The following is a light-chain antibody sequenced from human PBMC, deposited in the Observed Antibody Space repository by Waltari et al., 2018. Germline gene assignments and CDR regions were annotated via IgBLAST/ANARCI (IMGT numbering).Light chain of an antibody. Sequence: EIVLTQSPGTLSLSQGERATLSCRASQSVGRYLVWYQQKPGQAPRLLIYHASIRATGIPDRFSGSGSGTDFSLTISRLEPEDFAVYYCQKYESLPATFGQGTKVEI. CDR2: HAS. CDR1: QSVGRY. V-gene: IGKV3-20*01. CDR3: QKYESLPAT. J-gene: IGKJ1*01.